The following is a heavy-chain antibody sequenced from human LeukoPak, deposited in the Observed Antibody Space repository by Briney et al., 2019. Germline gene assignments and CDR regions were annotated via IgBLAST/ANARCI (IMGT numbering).Heavy chain of an antibody. Sequence: GGSLRLSCAASGFTFSSYAMSWVRQAPGKGLEWVSAISGSGGSTYHADPVKGRFTISRDNSKNTLYLQMNSLRAEDTAVYYCAKENGCSSTSCYIDYWGQGTLVTVSS. CDR3: AKENGCSSTSCYIDY. J-gene: IGHJ4*02. D-gene: IGHD2-2*01. CDR2: ISGSGGST. CDR1: GFTFSSYA. V-gene: IGHV3-23*01.